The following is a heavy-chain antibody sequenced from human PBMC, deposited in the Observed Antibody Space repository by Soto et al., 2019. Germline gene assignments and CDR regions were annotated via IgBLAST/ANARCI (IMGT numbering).Heavy chain of an antibody. CDR1: GGSISSGGYY. CDR2: IYYSGST. Sequence: QVQLQESGPGLVKPSQTLSLTCTVSGGSISSGGYYWSWIRQHPGKGLEWIGYIYYSGSTYYNPSLKSRVTLSVDTSKNQFSLKLSSVTAADTAVDYWARAGGETTVILDYWGQGTLVTVSS. J-gene: IGHJ4*02. V-gene: IGHV4-31*03. CDR3: ARAGGETTVILDY. D-gene: IGHD4-17*01.